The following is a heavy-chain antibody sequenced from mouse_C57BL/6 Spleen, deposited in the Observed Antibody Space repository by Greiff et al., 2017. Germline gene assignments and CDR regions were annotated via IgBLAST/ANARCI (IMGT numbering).Heavy chain of an antibody. Sequence: EVKLMESGGGLVKPGGSLKLSCAASGFTFSDYGMHWVRQAPERGLEWVAYISSGSSTIYYADTVKGQFTISRDNVQNTPFLQMTSLRSEDTAVYYCARRLLQMDYWGQGTSVTVSS. J-gene: IGHJ4*01. V-gene: IGHV5-17*01. CDR1: GFTFSDYG. CDR2: ISSGSSTI. D-gene: IGHD2-3*01. CDR3: ARRLLQMDY.